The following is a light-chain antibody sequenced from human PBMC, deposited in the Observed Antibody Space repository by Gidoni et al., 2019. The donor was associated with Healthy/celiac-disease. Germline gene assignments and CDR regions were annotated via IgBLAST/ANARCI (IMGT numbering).Light chain of an antibody. V-gene: IGKV3-15*01. J-gene: IGKJ1*01. CDR1: QSVSSN. CDR2: GAS. CDR3: QQYNNWPPGT. Sequence: EIVMTQSPATLSVSPGERATLSCRTSQSVSSNLAWYQQNPGQAPRLLIYGASTRATGIPARFSGSGSGTEFTLTISSLQSEDFAVYYGQQYNNWPPGTFGQGTKVEIK.